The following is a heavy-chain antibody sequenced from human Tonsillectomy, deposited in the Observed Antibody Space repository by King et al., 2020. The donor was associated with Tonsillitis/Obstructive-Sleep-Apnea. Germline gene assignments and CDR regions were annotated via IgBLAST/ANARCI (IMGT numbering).Heavy chain of an antibody. CDR3: ARGHLETFPDYYFYYYMDV. J-gene: IGHJ6*03. V-gene: IGHV4-34*01. CDR2: GTHTGNT. Sequence: VQLQQWGAGLLKPSETLSLTCAVYGGSFSDSYWTWVRQTPGKGLEWIGEGTHTGNTNSNPSLTSRVTISVDTSKNQFSLNLRSVTAADTAVYYCARGHLETFPDYYFYYYMDVWGKGTTVIVSS. CDR1: GGSFSDSY. D-gene: IGHD1-14*01.